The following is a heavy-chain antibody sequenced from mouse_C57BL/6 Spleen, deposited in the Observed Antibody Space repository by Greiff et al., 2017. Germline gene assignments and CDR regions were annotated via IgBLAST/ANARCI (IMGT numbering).Heavy chain of an antibody. V-gene: IGHV14-2*01. CDR3: ARDAMDY. J-gene: IGHJ4*01. CDR1: GFNIKDYY. Sequence: VQLQQSGAELVKPGASVKLSCTASGFNIKDYYMHWVKQRTEQGLEWIGRIDPEDGETKYAEKFQGKATITADTSSNTAYLQLSSLTSEDSAVYYCARDAMDYWGQGTSVTVAS. CDR2: IDPEDGET.